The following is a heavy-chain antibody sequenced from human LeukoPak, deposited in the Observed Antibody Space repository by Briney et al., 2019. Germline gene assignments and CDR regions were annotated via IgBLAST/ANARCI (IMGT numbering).Heavy chain of an antibody. D-gene: IGHD4-11*01. V-gene: IGHV3-33*01. J-gene: IGHJ4*02. CDR3: AILQGTFDY. Sequence: PGKSLRLSCAASGLTFSTHGFHWVRQAPGRGLEWVAVIHYDGSHKYYADSVKGRFTTSRDNSKNSVYLQMSRLRAEDTAIYYCAILQGTFDYWGQGTRVAVSS. CDR1: GLTFSTHG. CDR2: IHYDGSHK.